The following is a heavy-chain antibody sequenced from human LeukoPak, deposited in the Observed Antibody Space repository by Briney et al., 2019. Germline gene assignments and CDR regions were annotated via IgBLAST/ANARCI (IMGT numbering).Heavy chain of an antibody. V-gene: IGHV4-61*01. Sequence: SETLSLTCTVSGGPVNSGSYHWSWIRQPPGEGLEWIGFINDSGSTNYNPSLKSRVTISVDTSTNQFSLKLSSVTAADTAVYYCARSPGRTVYYDSSGYYNYHYYGMDVWGQGTTVTVSS. D-gene: IGHD3-22*01. CDR2: INDSGST. CDR3: ARSPGRTVYYDSSGYYNYHYYGMDV. CDR1: GGPVNSGSYH. J-gene: IGHJ6*02.